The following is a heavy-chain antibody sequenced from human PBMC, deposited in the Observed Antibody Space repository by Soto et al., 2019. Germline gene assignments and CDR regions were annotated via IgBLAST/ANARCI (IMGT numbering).Heavy chain of an antibody. D-gene: IGHD3-10*01. CDR1: GYIFINYG. CDR3: ARSAGVVDGDDY. Sequence: QVQLVQSGAEVKKPGASVKVSCKASGYIFINYGISWVRQAPGQGLEWMGWINSYNGNTNSAQTVQSRVTMTTDTSTNTAYMELRTLTADDTALYYCARSAGVVDGDDYWGQGTLVTVSS. CDR2: INSYNGNT. V-gene: IGHV1-18*01. J-gene: IGHJ4*02.